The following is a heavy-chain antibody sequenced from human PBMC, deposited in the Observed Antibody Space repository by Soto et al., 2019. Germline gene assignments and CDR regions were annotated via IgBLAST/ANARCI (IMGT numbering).Heavy chain of an antibody. Sequence: QVHLVQSGTEVRKPRSSVTVSCKVSGGTFSTYTISWVRQAPGQGLQWMGGITPILRETTYAQNFQGRVFITAGISATSAYMQLSDLAPEDTSMYFCGRVPRYSFPTSDSLDLWGQGTLVTVSS. D-gene: IGHD5-18*01. J-gene: IGHJ4*02. CDR3: GRVPRYSFPTSDSLDL. V-gene: IGHV1-69*06. CDR1: GGTFSTYT. CDR2: ITPILRET.